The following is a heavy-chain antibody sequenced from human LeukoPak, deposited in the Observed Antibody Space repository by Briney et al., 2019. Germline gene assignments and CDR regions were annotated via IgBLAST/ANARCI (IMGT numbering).Heavy chain of an antibody. CDR1: GFTFNSYR. CDR2: ISSRSNSK. J-gene: IGHJ4*02. D-gene: IGHD2-21*02. CDR3: VRAGGDYPFDY. V-gene: IGHV3-21*01. Sequence: GGSLRLSCTASGFTFNSYRMNWVRQAPGKGLEWVSSISSRSNSKYYADSVKGRVTISRDNTKNSVSLQMNSLRDADTALYYCVRAGGDYPFDYWGQGTLVTVSS.